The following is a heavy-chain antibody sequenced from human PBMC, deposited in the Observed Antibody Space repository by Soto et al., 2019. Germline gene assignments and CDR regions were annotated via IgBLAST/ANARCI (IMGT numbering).Heavy chain of an antibody. CDR1: GFTVSSNY. D-gene: IGHD2-21*02. J-gene: IGHJ2*01. V-gene: IGHV3-64*01. Sequence: PGGSLRLSCAASGFTVSSNYMSWVRQAPGKGLEWVSVISSLGDSTFYANSVKDRFTISRDNSKNTLYLQMGSLRVEDMAVYYCARRTAGWYFDLWGRGTLVTVSS. CDR2: ISSLGDST. CDR3: ARRTAGWYFDL.